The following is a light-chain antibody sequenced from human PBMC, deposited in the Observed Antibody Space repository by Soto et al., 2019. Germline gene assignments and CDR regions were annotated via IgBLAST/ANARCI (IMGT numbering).Light chain of an antibody. CDR1: SSDVGGYNY. CDR2: EVS. J-gene: IGLJ2*01. V-gene: IGLV2-14*01. CDR3: LLYSRGDPV. Sequence: QSVLTQPASVSGSPGQSITISCTGTSSDVGGYNYVSWYQQHPGKAPKLMIYEVSNRPSGVSNRFSGSKSGNTASLTISGLQAEDEADYYCLLYSRGDPVFGGGTKVTVL.